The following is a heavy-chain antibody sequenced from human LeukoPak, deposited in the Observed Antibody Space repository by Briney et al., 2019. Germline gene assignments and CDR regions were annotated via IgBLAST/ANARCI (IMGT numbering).Heavy chain of an antibody. V-gene: IGHV3-7*03. J-gene: IGHJ4*02. CDR2: IKQDGSEK. CDR1: GFTFSSYW. D-gene: IGHD5-18*01. CDR3: ARDAVDTAMVFDY. Sequence: GGSLRLSCAASGFTFSSYWMSWVRQAPGKGLEWVANIKQDGSEKYYVDSVKGRFTISRDNAKNLLYLQMNSLRAEDTAVYYCARDAVDTAMVFDYWGQGTLVTVSS.